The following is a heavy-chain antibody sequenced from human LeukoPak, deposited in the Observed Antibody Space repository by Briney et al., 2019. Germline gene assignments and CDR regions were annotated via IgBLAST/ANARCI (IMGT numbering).Heavy chain of an antibody. CDR3: ARIAPVSNDFWSGPLHYFDY. V-gene: IGHV3-21*01. CDR1: GFTFSSYE. Sequence: PGGSLRLSCAASGFTFSSYEMNWVRQAPGKGLEWVSSISSSSSYIYYADSVKGRFTISRDNAKNSLYLQMNSLRAEDTAVYYCARIAPVSNDFWSGPLHYFDYWGQGTLVTVSS. D-gene: IGHD3-3*01. J-gene: IGHJ4*02. CDR2: ISSSSSYI.